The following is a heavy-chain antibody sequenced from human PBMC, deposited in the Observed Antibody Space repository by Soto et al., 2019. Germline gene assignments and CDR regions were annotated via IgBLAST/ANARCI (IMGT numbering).Heavy chain of an antibody. CDR2: VYYTGST. CDR3: ARGRTVRNYADDSSDYFYFFDY. D-gene: IGHD3-22*01. V-gene: IGHV4-59*01. CDR1: GDSISTFY. J-gene: IGHJ4*02. Sequence: LSLTCTVSGDSISTFYWGWMRQSPGKELEWIGYVYYTGSTNYNPSPKSRVTISVDRSKNQFSLKLTSANAADTAVYYCARGRTVRNYADDSSDYFYFFDYWGQGTQVTVSS.